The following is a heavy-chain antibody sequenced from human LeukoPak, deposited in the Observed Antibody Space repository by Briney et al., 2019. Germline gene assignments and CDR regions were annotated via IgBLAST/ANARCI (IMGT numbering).Heavy chain of an antibody. CDR3: ARDPTPRGSLADAFDI. J-gene: IGHJ3*02. Sequence: SETLSLTCTVSGGSISSHYWSWIRQPPGKGLEWIGYIYYSGSTTYNPSLKSRVTISVDTSKNQLSLKLSSVTAADTAVYYCARDPTPRGSLADAFDIWGQGTMVTVSS. V-gene: IGHV4-59*11. D-gene: IGHD1-26*01. CDR2: IYYSGST. CDR1: GGSISSHY.